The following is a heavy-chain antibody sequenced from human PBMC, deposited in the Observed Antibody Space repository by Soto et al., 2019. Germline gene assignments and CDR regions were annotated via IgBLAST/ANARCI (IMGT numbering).Heavy chain of an antibody. V-gene: IGHV4-34*01. CDR1: GGSFSSYY. J-gene: IGHJ4*02. CDR2: INHSGST. CDR3: ARGATVRITIFVASGFDTRYYFDY. Sequence: SETLSLTCAVYGGSFSSYYWSWIRQPPGKGLEWIGEINHSGSTNYNPSLKSRVTISVDTSRNQFSLKLSSVTAADTAVYYCARGATVRITIFVASGFDTRYYFDYWGQGTLVTVSS. D-gene: IGHD3-3*01.